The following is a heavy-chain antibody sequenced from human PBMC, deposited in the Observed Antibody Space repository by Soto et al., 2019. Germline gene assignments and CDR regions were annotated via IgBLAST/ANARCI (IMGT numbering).Heavy chain of an antibody. D-gene: IGHD6-19*01. CDR2: TYYRSNWYT. V-gene: IGHV6-1*01. CDR1: GDSVSSTSTA. CDR3: ARGSYYSGWV. J-gene: IGHJ4*02. Sequence: SQTLSLTLGVSGDSVSSTSTACSVMRQSPSRGLEWLGRTYYRSNWYTDYAVSVKSRITISPDTSKNQFSLQLNSVTPEDTAVYYCARGSYYSGWVWGQGTLVTVSS.